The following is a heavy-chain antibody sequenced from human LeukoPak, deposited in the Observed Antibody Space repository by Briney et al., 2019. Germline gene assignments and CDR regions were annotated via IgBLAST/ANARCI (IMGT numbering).Heavy chain of an antibody. Sequence: TSVKVSCKASGYSFSGFYLFWVRQAPGQGLEWMGWLKPNNGGTYYTQKFQGRVTFTRDTSNNTAYMEVSSLTSDDTATYYCARGTGYCSVVSRFEGTTTFAYWGQGTLVTVSS. CDR1: GYSFSGFY. CDR3: ARGTGYCSVVSRFEGTTTFAY. D-gene: IGHD2-15*01. CDR2: LKPNNGGT. J-gene: IGHJ4*02. V-gene: IGHV1-2*02.